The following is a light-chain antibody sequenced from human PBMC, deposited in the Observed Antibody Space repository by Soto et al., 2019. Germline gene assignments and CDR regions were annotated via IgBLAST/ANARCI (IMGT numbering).Light chain of an antibody. CDR2: DTS. J-gene: IGKJ5*01. CDR1: QSVSIH. Sequence: EIVLTQSPATLSLSPGERATLSCRASQSVSIHLAWYQQKGGQAPRLLIYDTSNRATGIPARFSGSGSGTDFTLTTRSLEPEDFAVYYCQQRSNWPSITFGQGTRLEIK. CDR3: QQRSNWPSIT. V-gene: IGKV3-11*01.